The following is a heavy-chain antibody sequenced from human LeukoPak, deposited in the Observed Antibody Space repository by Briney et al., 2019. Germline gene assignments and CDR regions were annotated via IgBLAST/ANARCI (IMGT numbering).Heavy chain of an antibody. CDR2: IDTSGSYI. V-gene: IGHV3-21*01. D-gene: IGHD3-10*01. J-gene: IGHJ3*01. CDR1: GFTFSNYG. Sequence: GGSLRLSCTASGFTFSNYGLNWVRQAPGKGLEWVCSIDTSGSYIYYGDSVKGRVTISRDNAKNSLYLQMNGLRAEDTAVYYCARGRSITLLRGVAMSDGFDVWGQGAMVTVSS. CDR3: ARGRSITLLRGVAMSDGFDV.